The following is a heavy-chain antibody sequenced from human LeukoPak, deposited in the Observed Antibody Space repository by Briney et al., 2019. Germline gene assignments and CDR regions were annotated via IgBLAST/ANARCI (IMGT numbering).Heavy chain of an antibody. V-gene: IGHV3-30*18. CDR3: AKDIGRGWYLLYFDY. Sequence: GRSLRLSCAASGFTFSSYGMHWVRQAPGKGLEWVAVISYDGSNKYYADSVKGRFTISRDNSKNTLYLQMNGLRAEDTAVYYCAKDIGRGWYLLYFDYWGQGTLVTVSS. D-gene: IGHD6-19*01. CDR2: ISYDGSNK. J-gene: IGHJ4*02. CDR1: GFTFSSYG.